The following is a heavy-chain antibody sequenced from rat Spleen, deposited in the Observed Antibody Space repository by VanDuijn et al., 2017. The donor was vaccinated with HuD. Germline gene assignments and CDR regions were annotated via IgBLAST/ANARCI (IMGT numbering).Heavy chain of an antibody. CDR3: ARHDWGFDY. CDR1: GFTFSDYN. CDR2: ISYDGGST. V-gene: IGHV5-29*01. J-gene: IGHJ2*01. D-gene: IGHD5-1*01. Sequence: EVQLVESDGGLVQPGRSLKLSCAASGFTFSDYNMAWVRQAPTKGLEWVTTISYDGGSTNYRDYVKGRFTISRDNAKSTLYLQMDILRSEDTATYYCARHDWGFDYWGHGVMVTVSS.